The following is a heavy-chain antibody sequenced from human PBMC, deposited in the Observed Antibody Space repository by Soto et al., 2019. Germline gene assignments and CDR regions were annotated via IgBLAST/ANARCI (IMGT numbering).Heavy chain of an antibody. J-gene: IGHJ4*02. D-gene: IGHD5-18*01. Sequence: GGSLGLSCAASGFTFSSYGMHWVRQAPGKGLEWVAVRSYDGTNKYYADSVKGRFTISRDNSKNTLYLQMNSLRAEDTAVYYCAKGDTTMAPDYWGQGTLVTVSS. CDR1: GFTFSSYG. CDR2: RSYDGTNK. CDR3: AKGDTTMAPDY. V-gene: IGHV3-30*18.